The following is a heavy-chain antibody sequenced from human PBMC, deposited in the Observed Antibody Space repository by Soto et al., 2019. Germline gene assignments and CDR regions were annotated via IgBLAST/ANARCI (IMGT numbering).Heavy chain of an antibody. CDR3: GGDDAHPYYDMDV. J-gene: IGHJ6*02. Sequence: EAQLVESGGGLVQPGGSLRLSCATSGFIFRNVWMHWVSQAPGKGLEWVGRIKREADGGTTDYAAPVKGRFSISRDDSKNILYLQMNSLETEDTAVYFCGGDDAHPYYDMDVWGQGTTVTVSS. D-gene: IGHD2-21*02. V-gene: IGHV3-15*07. CDR1: GFIFRNVW. CDR2: IKREADGGTT.